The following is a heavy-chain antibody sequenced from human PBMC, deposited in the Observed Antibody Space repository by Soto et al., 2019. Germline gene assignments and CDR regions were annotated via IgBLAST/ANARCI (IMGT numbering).Heavy chain of an antibody. V-gene: IGHV5-10-1*03. Sequence: VQLVQSGAEVKKPGASLRISCTGSGSSFTSYWISWVRQMPGKGLEWMGRIDPSDSYTNYSPSVQGHVTIPADKSISTAYLQWSNLKASDPAMYYCASASTTGPDYFYFGMGVWGQGTTVTVSS. J-gene: IGHJ6*02. CDR2: IDPSDSYT. D-gene: IGHD1-1*01. CDR1: GSSFTSYW. CDR3: ASASTTGPDYFYFGMGV.